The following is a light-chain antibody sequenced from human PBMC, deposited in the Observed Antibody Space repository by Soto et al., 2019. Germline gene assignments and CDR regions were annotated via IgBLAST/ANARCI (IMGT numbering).Light chain of an antibody. Sequence: DIQMTQSPSSLSAFVGERVTITCRASQSISGYLNWYQQKPGKAPNLLIYAASSLKSGVPSRFIGSRSATDFTLTISSLQPEDFATYYCQQSYSNPETFGQGTKVEIK. CDR3: QQSYSNPET. V-gene: IGKV1-39*01. J-gene: IGKJ1*01. CDR1: QSISGY. CDR2: AAS.